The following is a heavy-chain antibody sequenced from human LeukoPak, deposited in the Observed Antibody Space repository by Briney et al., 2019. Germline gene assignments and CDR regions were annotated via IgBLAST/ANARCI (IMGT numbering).Heavy chain of an antibody. CDR1: GGTFSSYA. Sequence: SVKVSCKASGGTFSSYAISWVRQAPGQGLEWMGRIIPILGIANYAQKFQGRVTITADKSTSTAYMELSSLRSEDTAAYYCARRGERCLQSNVFDIWGQGTMVTVSS. CDR2: IIPILGIA. V-gene: IGHV1-69*04. CDR3: ARRGERCLQSNVFDI. D-gene: IGHD5-24*01. J-gene: IGHJ3*02.